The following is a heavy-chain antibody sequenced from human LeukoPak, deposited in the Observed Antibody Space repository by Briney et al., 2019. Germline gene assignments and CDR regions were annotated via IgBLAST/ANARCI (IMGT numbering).Heavy chain of an antibody. CDR2: INHSGST. Sequence: SGTLSLTCAVYGGTFSGYYWSWIRQPPGKGLEWIRKINHSGSTNYNPSLKSRVTISVDTSKNQFSLKLSSVTAAGTAVYYCARGRYGEAAAGTNWFDPWGQGTLVTVSS. V-gene: IGHV4-34*01. CDR3: ARGRYGEAAAGTNWFDP. CDR1: GGTFSGYY. D-gene: IGHD6-13*01. J-gene: IGHJ5*02.